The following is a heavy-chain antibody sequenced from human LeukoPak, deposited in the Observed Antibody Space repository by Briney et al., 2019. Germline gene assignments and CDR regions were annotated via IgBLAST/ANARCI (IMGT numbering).Heavy chain of an antibody. V-gene: IGHV3-48*02. CDR2: ISTSISTM. CDR3: AKVSPTGSYYRSAYYFDY. CDR1: GFTFSTYS. Sequence: QSGGSLRLSCAASGFTFSTYSMNWVRQAPGKGLEWVSYISTSISTMYYADSVEGRFTISRDNAKTSLYLQMNSLRDEDTAVYYCAKVSPTGSYYRSAYYFDYWGQGTLVTVSS. D-gene: IGHD1-26*01. J-gene: IGHJ4*02.